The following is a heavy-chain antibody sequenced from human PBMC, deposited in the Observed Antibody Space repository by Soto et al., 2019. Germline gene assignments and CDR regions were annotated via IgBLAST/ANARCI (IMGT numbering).Heavy chain of an antibody. D-gene: IGHD3-22*01. CDR1: GFTFSNAW. CDR3: TTDPPPYYYDSSGYY. V-gene: IGHV3-15*01. Sequence: GGSLRLSCAASGFTFSNAWMSWVRQTPGKGLEWVGRIKSKTDGGTTDYAAPVKGRFTISRDDSKNTLYLQMNSLKTEDTAVYYCTTDPPPYYYDSSGYYWGQGTLVTVSS. CDR2: IKSKTDGGTT. J-gene: IGHJ4*02.